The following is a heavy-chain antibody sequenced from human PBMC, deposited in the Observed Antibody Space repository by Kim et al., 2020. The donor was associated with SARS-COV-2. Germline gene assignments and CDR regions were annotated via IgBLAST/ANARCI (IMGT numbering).Heavy chain of an antibody. CDR2: IKHDGSEK. D-gene: IGHD3-10*01. V-gene: IGHV3-7*05. J-gene: IGHJ5*02. CDR3: TRALSGSGRGFDP. CDR1: GFAFNDYW. Sequence: GGSLRLSCAACGFAFNDYWMTWIRQAPGKGLEWVAGIKHDGSEKLYVDSVKGRFPISRDNAKTSLYLQMNSLRAEDTAVYYCTRALSGSGRGFDPWGQGTLVTVSS.